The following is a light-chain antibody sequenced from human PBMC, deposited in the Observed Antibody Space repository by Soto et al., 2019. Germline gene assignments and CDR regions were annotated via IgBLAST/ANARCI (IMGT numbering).Light chain of an antibody. V-gene: IGKV3-15*01. Sequence: EIVMTQSPATLSVSPGERATLSCRASQSVSSNLAWYQQKPGQAPRLLIYGASTRATGIPARFSGSGSGTEFTLTISSLQSEDFAVYYCQQYNNWPGITFGGGTKVDI. CDR2: GAS. J-gene: IGKJ4*01. CDR1: QSVSSN. CDR3: QQYNNWPGIT.